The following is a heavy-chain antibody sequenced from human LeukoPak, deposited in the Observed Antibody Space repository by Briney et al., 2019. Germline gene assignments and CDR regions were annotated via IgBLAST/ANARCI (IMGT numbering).Heavy chain of an antibody. J-gene: IGHJ6*02. CDR3: ARAIPDYGGNSLYYYGMDV. Sequence: SGGSPRLSCAASGFTFSSYDMHWVRQVTGKGLEWVSAIGTAGDTYYPGSVKGRFTISRENANNSFYLQMNSLRDGDTAVYYCARAIPDYGGNSLYYYGMDVWGQGTTVTVSS. CDR1: GFTFSSYD. D-gene: IGHD4-23*01. V-gene: IGHV3-13*01. CDR2: IGTAGDT.